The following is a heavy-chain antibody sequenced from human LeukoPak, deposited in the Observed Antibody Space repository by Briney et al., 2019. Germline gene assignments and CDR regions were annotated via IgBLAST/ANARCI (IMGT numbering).Heavy chain of an antibody. CDR3: ARGLGGRYFDRGGFDY. CDR1: GFTSDDYV. Sequence: GGSLRLSCAASGFTSDDYVMSWVRQAPGKGLEWVSGINWNGGSTGYADSVKGRFTISRDNAKNSLYLQMNSLRAEDTALYHCARGLGGRYFDRGGFDYWGQGNLVTVSS. D-gene: IGHD3-9*01. CDR2: INWNGGST. J-gene: IGHJ4*02. V-gene: IGHV3-20*01.